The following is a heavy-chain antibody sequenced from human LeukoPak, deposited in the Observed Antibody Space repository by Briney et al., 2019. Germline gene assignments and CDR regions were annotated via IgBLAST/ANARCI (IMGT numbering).Heavy chain of an antibody. Sequence: GESLKISCKGSGYNFTSYWIGWVRQMPGKGLEWMGIIYPGDSDTRYSPSFQGQVTISADKSISTAYLQWSSLKASDTAMYYCARSHCPVSGSYYNCWFDPWGQGTLVTVSS. CDR1: GYNFTSYW. J-gene: IGHJ5*02. D-gene: IGHD3-10*01. V-gene: IGHV5-51*01. CDR3: ARSHCPVSGSYYNCWFDP. CDR2: IYPGDSDT.